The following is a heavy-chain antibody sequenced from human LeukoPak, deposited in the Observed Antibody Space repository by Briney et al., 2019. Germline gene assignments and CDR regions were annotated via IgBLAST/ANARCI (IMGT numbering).Heavy chain of an antibody. D-gene: IGHD2-8*02. CDR1: GFTFSSYW. V-gene: IGHV3-7*02. J-gene: IGHJ4*02. CDR3: ARVRPALLVRGSFDY. CDR2: IKQDGSEK. Sequence: PGGSVRLSCAASGFTFSSYWMNWVRQAPGKGLEWVANIKQDGSEKFYVDSVKGRFTISRDNAKNALYLQMNSLRAEDTAVYYCARVRPALLVRGSFDYWGQGTLVTVSS.